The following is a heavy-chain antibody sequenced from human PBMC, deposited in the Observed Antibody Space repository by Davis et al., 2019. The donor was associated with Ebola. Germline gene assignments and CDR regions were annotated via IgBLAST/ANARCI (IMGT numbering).Heavy chain of an antibody. Sequence: SETLSLTCAVYGGSFSGYYWSWIRQPPGKGLEWIGEINHSGSTNYNPSLKSRVTISVDTSKNQFSLKLSSVTAADTAVYYCARGVDFYDMDVWGKGTTVTVSS. J-gene: IGHJ6*03. D-gene: IGHD3-3*01. CDR3: ARGVDFYDMDV. CDR1: GGSFSGYY. CDR2: INHSGST. V-gene: IGHV4-34*01.